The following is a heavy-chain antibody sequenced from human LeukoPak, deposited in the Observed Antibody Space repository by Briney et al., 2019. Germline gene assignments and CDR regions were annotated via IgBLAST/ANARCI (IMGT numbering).Heavy chain of an antibody. Sequence: GGSLRLSCAASGITFSSYSMNWVRQAPGKGLEWVSSISSSSSYIYYADSVRGRFTISRDNAKNSLYLQMNSLRAEDTAVYYCARDKCSSTSCYASSFGYWGQGTLVTVSS. D-gene: IGHD2-2*01. CDR1: GITFSSYS. CDR3: ARDKCSSTSCYASSFGY. J-gene: IGHJ4*02. CDR2: ISSSSSYI. V-gene: IGHV3-21*01.